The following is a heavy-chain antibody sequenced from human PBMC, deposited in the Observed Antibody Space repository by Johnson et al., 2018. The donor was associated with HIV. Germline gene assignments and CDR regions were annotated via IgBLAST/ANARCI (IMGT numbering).Heavy chain of an antibody. CDR3: ARERSPGIAARDDAFDI. Sequence: VQLVESGGGLVQPGGSLRLSCAASGFTFSSYWMSWVRQAPGKGLEWVANIKHDGSEKYYVDSVKGRFTISRDNAKNSLYLQMNSLRAEDTAVYYCARERSPGIAARDDAFDIWGQGTMVTVSS. V-gene: IGHV3-7*05. CDR2: IKHDGSEK. J-gene: IGHJ3*02. CDR1: GFTFSSYW. D-gene: IGHD6-6*01.